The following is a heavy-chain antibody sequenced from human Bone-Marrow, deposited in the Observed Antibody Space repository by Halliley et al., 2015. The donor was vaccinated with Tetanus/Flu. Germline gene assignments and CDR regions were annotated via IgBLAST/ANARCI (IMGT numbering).Heavy chain of an antibody. CDR2: IYPADSDT. D-gene: IGHD2-8*02. Sequence: LGGLGIIYPADSDTRYSPSFQGQVIISADKSINPAFLQWTSLKASDTAMYYCARHTEVPFDYWGQGTLVTVSS. J-gene: IGHJ4*02. CDR3: ARHTEVPFDY. V-gene: IGHV5-51*01.